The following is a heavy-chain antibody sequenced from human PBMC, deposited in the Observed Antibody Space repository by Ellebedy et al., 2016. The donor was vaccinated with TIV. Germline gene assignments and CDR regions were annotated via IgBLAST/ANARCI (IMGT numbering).Heavy chain of an antibody. CDR2: IYHSVST. D-gene: IGHD3-10*01. J-gene: IGHJ4*02. CDR3: ARGGWNRYGSGSYYDY. V-gene: IGHV4-59*01. CDR1: GGSISSYY. Sequence: MPSETLSLTCTVSGGSISSYYWSWIRQPPGKGLEWIGYIYHSVSTNYNPSLKSRVSISIDTSKNHFSLRLRSVTAADTAVYYCARGGWNRYGSGSYYDYWGQGTLVTVSS.